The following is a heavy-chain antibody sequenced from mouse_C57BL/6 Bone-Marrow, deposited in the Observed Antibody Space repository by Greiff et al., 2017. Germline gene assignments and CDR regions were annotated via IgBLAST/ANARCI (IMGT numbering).Heavy chain of an antibody. CDR1: GYTFTSYW. J-gene: IGHJ4*01. CDR3: ARRGTIYYGNYYAMDY. V-gene: IGHV1-55*01. D-gene: IGHD2-1*01. CDR2: IYPGSGST. Sequence: QVQLQQPGAELVKPGASVKMSCKASGYTFTSYWITWVKQRPGQGLEWIGDIYPGSGSTNYNEKFKSKATLTVDTSSSTAYMKLSSLTSEESAVYYCARRGTIYYGNYYAMDYWGQGTSVTVSS.